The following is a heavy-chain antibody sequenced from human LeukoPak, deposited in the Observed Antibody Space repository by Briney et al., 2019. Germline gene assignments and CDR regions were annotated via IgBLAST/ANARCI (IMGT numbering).Heavy chain of an antibody. CDR1: GYTFTSYG. CDR2: ISAYNGNT. V-gene: IGHV1-18*01. D-gene: IGHD2-2*02. CDR3: ARDIRCSSTSCYTFFPDAFDI. J-gene: IGHJ3*02. Sequence: GASVKVSCKASGYTFTSYGISWVRQAPGQGLEWMGWISAYNGNTNYAQKLQGRVTMTTDTSTSTAYMELRSLRSDDTAVCYCARDIRCSSTSCYTFFPDAFDIWGQGTMVTVSS.